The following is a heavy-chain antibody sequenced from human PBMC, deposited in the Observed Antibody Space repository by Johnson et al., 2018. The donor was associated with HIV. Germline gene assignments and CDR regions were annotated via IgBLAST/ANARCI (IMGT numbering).Heavy chain of an antibody. J-gene: IGHJ3*02. D-gene: IGHD4-23*01. V-gene: IGHV3-30*04. CDR3: ARDSATNDYGGKGDAFDI. Sequence: QLVESGGGVVQPGRSLRLSCAASGFTFSSYAMHWVRQAPGKGLEWVAVISYDGSNKYYADSVKGRFTISRDNSKNTLYLQMNSLRAEDTAVYYCARDSATNDYGGKGDAFDIWGQGTMVTVYS. CDR1: GFTFSSYA. CDR2: ISYDGSNK.